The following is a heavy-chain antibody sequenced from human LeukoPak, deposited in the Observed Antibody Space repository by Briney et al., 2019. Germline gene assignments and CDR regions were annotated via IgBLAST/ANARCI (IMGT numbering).Heavy chain of an antibody. CDR1: GFAFSSYG. CDR3: AKHLALVGATTTYDY. CDR2: IRGSGDST. D-gene: IGHD1-26*01. J-gene: IGHJ4*02. Sequence: GGSLRLSCGASGFAFSSYGMSWVRQAPGKGLEWVSGIRGSGDSTYYADSVKGRFTISRDNSKNTLYLQMNSLRAEDTAVYYCAKHLALVGATTTYDYWGQGTLVIVSS. V-gene: IGHV3-23*01.